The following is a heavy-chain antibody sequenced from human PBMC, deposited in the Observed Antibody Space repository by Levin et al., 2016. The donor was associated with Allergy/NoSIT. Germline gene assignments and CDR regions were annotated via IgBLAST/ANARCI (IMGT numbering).Heavy chain of an antibody. J-gene: IGHJ4*02. D-gene: IGHD3-22*01. CDR1: GFTFSSYA. Sequence: GGSLRLSCAASGFTFSSYAMSWVRQAPGKGLEWVSAISGSGGSTYYADSVKGRFTISRDNSKNTLYLQMNSLRAEDTAVYYCARDGWNFYDSSGHTYFDYWGQGTLVTVSS. V-gene: IGHV3-23*01. CDR3: ARDGWNFYDSSGHTYFDY. CDR2: ISGSGGST.